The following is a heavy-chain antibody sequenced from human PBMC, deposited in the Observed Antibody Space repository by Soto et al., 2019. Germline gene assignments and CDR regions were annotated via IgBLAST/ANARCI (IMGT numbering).Heavy chain of an antibody. CDR1: GYTFTSYG. CDR3: ARAKAVDSSGYPFDY. J-gene: IGHJ4*02. CDR2: ISASIGNT. Sequence: QVQLVQSGTEVKKPGASVKVSCKASGYTFTSYGISWVRQDPGQGLEWMGWISASIGNTNYAQKLQGRVTLTTDTSTSTAYMELRSLTSDDTAVYYCARAKAVDSSGYPFDYWGQGTLVTVSS. D-gene: IGHD3-22*01. V-gene: IGHV1-18*01.